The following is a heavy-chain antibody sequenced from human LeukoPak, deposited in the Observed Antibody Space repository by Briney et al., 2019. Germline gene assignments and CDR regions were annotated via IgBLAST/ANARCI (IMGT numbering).Heavy chain of an antibody. Sequence: SVKVSCKASGGTFTNHAICWVRHPPGQGLELMGGIIPIFGTANYAQKFQGRVTITTDESTSTAYMELSSLRSEDTAVYYCARARASFEWLYYYYMDVWGKGTTVTVSS. CDR3: ARARASFEWLYYYYMDV. CDR1: GGTFTNHA. CDR2: IIPIFGTA. J-gene: IGHJ6*03. D-gene: IGHD3-3*01. V-gene: IGHV1-69*05.